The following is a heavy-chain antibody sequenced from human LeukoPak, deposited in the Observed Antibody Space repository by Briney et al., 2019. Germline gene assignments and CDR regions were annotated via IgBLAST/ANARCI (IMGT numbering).Heavy chain of an antibody. CDR1: GGSISDND. CDR3: ARDETSTVWD. V-gene: IGHV4-4*07. J-gene: IGHJ4*02. D-gene: IGHD3-16*01. Sequence: SEPLSFTCTVSGGSISDNDWSWIRPPAGKGLEWIGRIYTTGSTDYNPSLTSPVTMSVDTSKNHFSLKLSSVTAAATAIYYCARDETSTVWDWGQGPLVPVSS. CDR2: IYTTGST.